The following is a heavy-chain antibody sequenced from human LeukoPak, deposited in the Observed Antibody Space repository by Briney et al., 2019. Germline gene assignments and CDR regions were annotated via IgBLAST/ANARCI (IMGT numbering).Heavy chain of an antibody. CDR1: GFTFDDYA. CDR2: ISWNSGSI. D-gene: IGHD3-22*01. J-gene: IGHJ4*02. V-gene: IGHV3-9*01. Sequence: PGRSLRLSCAASGFTFDDYAMHWVRQAPGKGLEWVSGISWNSGSIGYADSVKGRFTISRDNAKNSLYLQMNSLRAEDTALYYCAEGTSGYYSDFDYWGQGTLVTVSS. CDR3: AEGTSGYYSDFDY.